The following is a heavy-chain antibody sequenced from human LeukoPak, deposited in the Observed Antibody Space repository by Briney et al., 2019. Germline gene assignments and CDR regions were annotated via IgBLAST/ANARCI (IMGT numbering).Heavy chain of an antibody. CDR3: ARDQKSMDAYNWFDP. CDR1: GGSISSYY. J-gene: IGHJ5*02. Sequence: PSETLSLTCTVSGGSISSYYWSWIRQPAGKGLEWIGRIYTSGSTNYNPSLKSRVTMSVDTSKNQFSLKLSSVTAADTAVYYCARDQKSMDAYNWFDPWGQGTLVTVSS. CDR2: IYTSGST. V-gene: IGHV4-4*07. D-gene: IGHD2/OR15-2a*01.